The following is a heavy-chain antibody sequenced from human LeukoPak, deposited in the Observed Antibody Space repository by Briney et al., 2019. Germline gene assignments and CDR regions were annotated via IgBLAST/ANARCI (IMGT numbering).Heavy chain of an antibody. D-gene: IGHD2-2*01. CDR2: MNPNSGNT. J-gene: IGHJ6*03. CDR3: ARGWVVVVPAASSRKTHYYYYYMDV. V-gene: IGHV1-8*01. CDR1: GYTFTSYD. Sequence: GASVKVSCKASGYTFTSYDINWVRQATGQGLEWMGWMNPNSGNTGYAQKFQGRVTMTRNTSISTAYMELSSLRSEDTAVYYCARGWVVVVPAASSRKTHYYYYYMDVWGKGTTVTVSS.